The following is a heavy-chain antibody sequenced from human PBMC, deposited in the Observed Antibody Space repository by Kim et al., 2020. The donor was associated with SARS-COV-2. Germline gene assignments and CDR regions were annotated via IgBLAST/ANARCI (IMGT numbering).Heavy chain of an antibody. CDR3: ARNKGYSYEHLFDP. Sequence: SETLSLTCTVSGGSISSYYWSWIRQPPGKGLEWIGYIYYSGSTNYNPSLKSRVTISVDTSKNQFSLKLSSVTAADTAVYYCARNKGYSYEHLFDPWGQGTLVTVSS. D-gene: IGHD5-18*01. CDR1: GGSISSYY. J-gene: IGHJ5*02. V-gene: IGHV4-59*01. CDR2: IYYSGST.